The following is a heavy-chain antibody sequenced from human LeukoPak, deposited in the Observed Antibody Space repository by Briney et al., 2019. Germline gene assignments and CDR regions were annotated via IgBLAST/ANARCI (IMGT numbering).Heavy chain of an antibody. V-gene: IGHV1-46*01. CDR1: GYTFTSYY. D-gene: IGHD2-15*01. Sequence: ASVKVSCKASGYTFTSYYMHWVRQAPGEGLEWMGIINPSGGSTSYAQKFQGRVTMTRDMSTSTVYMELSSLRSEDTAVYYCARSQGYCSGGSCLQGDWFDPWGQGTLVTVSS. CDR3: ARSQGYCSGGSCLQGDWFDP. J-gene: IGHJ5*02. CDR2: INPSGGST.